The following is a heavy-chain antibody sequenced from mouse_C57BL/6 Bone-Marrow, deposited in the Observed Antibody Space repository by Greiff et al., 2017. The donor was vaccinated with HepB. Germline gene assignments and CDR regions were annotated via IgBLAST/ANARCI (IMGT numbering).Heavy chain of an antibody. CDR1: GYTFTDYY. CDR2: IIPNNGGT. V-gene: IGHV1-18*01. Sequence: VQLQQSGPELVKPGASVKIPCKASGYTFTDYYMDWVKQSHGKSLEWIGAIIPNNGGTIYNQKFKGKATLTVDTSSSTASMQLRSLTSEDTAVYYCAKNYGNYAMDDWGQGTSVTVSS. D-gene: IGHD1-2*01. J-gene: IGHJ4*01. CDR3: AKNYGNYAMDD.